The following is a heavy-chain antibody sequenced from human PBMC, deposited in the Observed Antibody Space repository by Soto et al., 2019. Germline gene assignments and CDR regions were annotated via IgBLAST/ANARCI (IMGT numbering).Heavy chain of an antibody. CDR1: GFTFSSYA. CDR3: ARDVRILCFYRSVSAY. Sequence: PGGSLRLSCAASGFTFSSYAMPWARQAPGKGLEWVAVISYDGSNKYYADSVKGRFTISRDNSKNTLYLQMNSLRAEDTAVYYCARDVRILCFYRSVSAYWVKGPLVPVPS. V-gene: IGHV3-30-3*01. CDR2: ISYDGSNK. J-gene: IGHJ4*02. D-gene: IGHD3-10*02.